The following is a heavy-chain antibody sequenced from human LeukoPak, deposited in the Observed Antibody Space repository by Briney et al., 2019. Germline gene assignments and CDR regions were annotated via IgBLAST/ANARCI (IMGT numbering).Heavy chain of an antibody. D-gene: IGHD6-19*01. J-gene: IGHJ5*02. CDR1: GGSFSGYY. CDR2: INHSGST. CDR3: ARSYSSGWYDVGGWFDP. V-gene: IGHV4-34*01. Sequence: SETLSLTCAVYGGSFSGYYWSWIRQPPGKGLEWIGEINHSGSTYYNPSPKSRVTISVDTSKNQFSLKLSSVTAADTAVYYCARSYSSGWYDVGGWFDPWGQGTLVTVSS.